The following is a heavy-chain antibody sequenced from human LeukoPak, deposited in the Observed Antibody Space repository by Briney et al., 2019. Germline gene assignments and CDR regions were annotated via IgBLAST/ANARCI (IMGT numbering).Heavy chain of an antibody. V-gene: IGHV1-18*01. Sequence: ASVKVSCKASGYTFISYGISWVRQAPGQGLEWMGWISAYNGNTNYAQKLQGRVTMTTDTSTSTAYMELRSLRSDDTAVYYCARIWYCSSTSCSPFDYWGQGTLVTVSS. CDR1: GYTFISYG. CDR2: ISAYNGNT. D-gene: IGHD2-2*01. J-gene: IGHJ4*02. CDR3: ARIWYCSSTSCSPFDY.